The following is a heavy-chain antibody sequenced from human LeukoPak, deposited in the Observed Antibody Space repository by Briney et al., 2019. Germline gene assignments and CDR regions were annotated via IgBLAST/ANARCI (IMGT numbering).Heavy chain of an antibody. Sequence: GGSLRLSCAASGFTFSRYSMNWVRQAPGKGLEWVAVISYDGSNKYYADSVKGRFTISRDNSKNTLYLQMNSLRAEDTAVYYCARDPSVGATYFDYWGQGTLVTVSS. CDR3: ARDPSVGATYFDY. CDR2: ISYDGSNK. V-gene: IGHV3-30*03. D-gene: IGHD1-26*01. CDR1: GFTFSRYS. J-gene: IGHJ4*02.